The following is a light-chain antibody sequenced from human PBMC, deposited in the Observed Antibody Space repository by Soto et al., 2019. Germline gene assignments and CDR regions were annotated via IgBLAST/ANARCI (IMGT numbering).Light chain of an antibody. V-gene: IGLV4-60*02. CDR2: LEQSGSY. CDR1: SGHSSYI. J-gene: IGLJ3*02. CDR3: ETWDTNTWV. Sequence: QLVLTQSSSASASLGSSVKLTCTLSSGHSSYIIAWHQQQPGKAPRFLMKLEQSGSYNKGSGLPDRFSGSSSGADRYLTISNLQFEYEADYYCETWDTNTWVFGGGTKLTVL.